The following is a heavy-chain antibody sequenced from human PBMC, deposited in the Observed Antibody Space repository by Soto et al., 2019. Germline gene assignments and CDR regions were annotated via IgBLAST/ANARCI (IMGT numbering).Heavy chain of an antibody. D-gene: IGHD1-26*01. J-gene: IGHJ6*02. CDR1: GGSISSSNW. CDR3: ARASGSYYYGMHV. V-gene: IGHV4-4*02. CDR2: IYDSGST. Sequence: QVQLQESGPGLVKPSGTLSLTCAVSGGSISSSNWWSWVRQPPGKGREWIGEIYDSGSTNYNPSLKSQVTMSVDKSENQFSLKLSSVSAADTAVYYCARASGSYYYGMHVWGQGTTVTVSS.